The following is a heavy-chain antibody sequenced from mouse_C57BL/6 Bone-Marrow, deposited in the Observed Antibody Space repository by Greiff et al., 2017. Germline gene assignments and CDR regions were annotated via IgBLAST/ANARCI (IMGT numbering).Heavy chain of an antibody. CDR1: GYTFTSYW. Sequence: VQLQQPGAELVKPGASVKLSCKASGYTFTSYWMHWVKQRPGQGLEWIGMIHPNSGSTNYNEKFKSKATLTVDKSSSTAYMQLSSLTAEDSAVYYWARRGGSSRYYFDYWGQGTTLTVSS. CDR2: IHPNSGST. D-gene: IGHD1-1*01. J-gene: IGHJ2*01. V-gene: IGHV1-64*01. CDR3: ARRGGSSRYYFDY.